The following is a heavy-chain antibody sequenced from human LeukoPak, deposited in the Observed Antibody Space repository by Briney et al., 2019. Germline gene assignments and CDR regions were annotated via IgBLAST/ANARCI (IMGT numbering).Heavy chain of an antibody. CDR1: GYTFTNYD. D-gene: IGHD1-26*01. CDR3: ASWGVVGATTVDY. J-gene: IGHJ4*02. V-gene: IGHV1-8*01. Sequence: ASVKVSCKASGYTFTNYDINWVRQATGQGLEWMGWMNPNSGNTGYAQKFQGRVTMTRNTSISTAYMELSCLRSEDTAVYYCASWGVVGATTVDYWGQGTLVTVSS. CDR2: MNPNSGNT.